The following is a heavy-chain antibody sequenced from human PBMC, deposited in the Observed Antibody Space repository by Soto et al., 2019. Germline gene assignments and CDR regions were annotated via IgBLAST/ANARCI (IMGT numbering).Heavy chain of an antibody. D-gene: IGHD3-22*01. CDR2: IYYSGST. V-gene: IGHV4-30-4*01. CDR3: ARGGGNWVYTYYYDSSGYYFDY. J-gene: IGHJ4*02. CDR1: GGSISSGDYY. Sequence: SETLSLTCTVSGGSISSGDYYWSWIHQPPGKGLEWIGYIYYSGSTYYNPSLKSRVTISVDTSKNQFSLKLSSVTAADTAVYYCARGGGNWVYTYYYDSSGYYFDYWGQGTLVTVSS.